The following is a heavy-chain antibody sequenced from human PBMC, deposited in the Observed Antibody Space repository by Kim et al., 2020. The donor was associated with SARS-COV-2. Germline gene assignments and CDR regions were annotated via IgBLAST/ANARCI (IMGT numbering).Heavy chain of an antibody. CDR1: GFTFSSYG. D-gene: IGHD1-1*01. CDR3: AKSVGNHYYYYYGMDV. CDR2: IWYDGSNK. V-gene: IGHV3-33*06. J-gene: IGHJ6*01. Sequence: GGSLRLSCAASGFTFSSYGMHWVRQAPGKGLEWVAAIWYDGSNKYYADSVKGRFTISRDNSKNTLYLQMNSLRAEDTAVYYCAKSVGNHYYYYYGMDVWG.